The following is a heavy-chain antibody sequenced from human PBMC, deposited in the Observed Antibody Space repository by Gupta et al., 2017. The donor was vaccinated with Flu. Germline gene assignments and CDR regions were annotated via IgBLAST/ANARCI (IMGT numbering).Heavy chain of an antibody. CDR3: AKDPGRVTWRFDP. D-gene: IGHD5-18*01. J-gene: IGHJ5*02. Sequence: QVQLVESGGGVVQPGRSLRLSCAASGFTFNVYAMHWVRQAPGKGLEWVAVISHDGTKKDYAESVQGRFTISRDNPKNTLFLHINSLRPEDTAVYYCAKDPGRVTWRFDPWGQGTLLIVSS. CDR2: ISHDGTKK. V-gene: IGHV3-30*18. CDR1: GFTFNVYA.